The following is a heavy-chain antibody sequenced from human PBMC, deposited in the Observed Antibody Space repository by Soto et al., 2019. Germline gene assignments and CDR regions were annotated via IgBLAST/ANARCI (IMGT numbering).Heavy chain of an antibody. CDR2: ISGSASGGST. J-gene: IGHJ4*02. V-gene: IGHV3-23*01. Sequence: PGGSLRLSCAASGFTFSTYAMSWVRQAPGKGLEWVSAISGSASGGSTHYADSVKGRFTISRDNSKNTLYLEMNSLRAEDTAVYYCATGRAFWGQGTLVTVSS. D-gene: IGHD3-3*02. CDR1: GFTFSTYA. CDR3: ATGRAF.